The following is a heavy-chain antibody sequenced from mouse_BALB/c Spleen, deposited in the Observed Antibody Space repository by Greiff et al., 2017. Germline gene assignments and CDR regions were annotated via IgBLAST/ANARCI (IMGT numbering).Heavy chain of an antibody. D-gene: IGHD1-1*01. J-gene: IGHJ4*01. CDR3: ARGGRFYYAMDY. V-gene: IGHV2-2*02. CDR2: IWSGGST. Sequence: VQLQQSGPGLVQPSQSLSITCTVSGFSLTSYGVHWVRQSPGKGLEWLGVIWSGGSTDYNAAFISRLSISKDNSKSQVFFKMNSLQANDTAIYYCARGGRFYYAMDYWGQGTSVTVSS. CDR1: GFSLTSYG.